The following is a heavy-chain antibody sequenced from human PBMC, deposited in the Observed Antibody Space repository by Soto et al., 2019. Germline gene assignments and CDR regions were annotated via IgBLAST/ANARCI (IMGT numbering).Heavy chain of an antibody. Sequence: EVQLLESGGGLVQPGGSLRLSCAASGFTFSNYDMNWVRQAPGKGLEWVSSISSSRSYRSYADSVKGRFTISRDNTKNSMYLQMNSLRVDETAVYFCARVGIAVAGTYFDYWGQGTLVTVSS. CDR2: ISSSRSYR. J-gene: IGHJ4*02. V-gene: IGHV3-21*01. D-gene: IGHD6-19*01. CDR1: GFTFSNYD. CDR3: ARVGIAVAGTYFDY.